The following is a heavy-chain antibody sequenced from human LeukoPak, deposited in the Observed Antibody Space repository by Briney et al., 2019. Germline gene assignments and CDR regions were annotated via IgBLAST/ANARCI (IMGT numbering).Heavy chain of an antibody. CDR3: ARDNVFRDTNWFDP. CDR2: IYSDNT. D-gene: IGHD5-18*01. V-gene: IGHV3-53*01. J-gene: IGHJ5*02. CDR1: GFTVSSNS. Sequence: GGSLRLSCTVSGFTVSSNSMSWVRQAPGKGLEWVSFIYSDNTHYSDSVKGRFTISRDNSKNTLYLQMNSLRAEDTAVYYCARDNVFRDTNWFDPWGQGTLVTVSS.